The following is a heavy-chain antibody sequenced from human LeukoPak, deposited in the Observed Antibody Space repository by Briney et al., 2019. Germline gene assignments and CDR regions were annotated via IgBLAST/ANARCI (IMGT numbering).Heavy chain of an antibody. CDR2: IKQDGSEK. Sequence: GGSLRLSCAASGFTFSSYWMSWVRQAPGKGLEWVANIKQDGSEKYYVDSVKGRFTISRDSAKNSLYLQMNSLRAEDTSVYYCARSPTSWYFDYWGQGTLVTVSS. CDR1: GFTFSSYW. D-gene: IGHD2-2*01. CDR3: ARSPTSWYFDY. J-gene: IGHJ4*02. V-gene: IGHV3-7*01.